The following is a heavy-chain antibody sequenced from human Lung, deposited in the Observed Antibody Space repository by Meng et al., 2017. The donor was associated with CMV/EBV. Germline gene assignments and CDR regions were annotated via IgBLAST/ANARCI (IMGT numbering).Heavy chain of an antibody. V-gene: IGHV3-15*01. CDR1: GFTFSNAW. CDR2: IKSKTDGGTT. CDR3: TTDAPPYDYGDYALDY. J-gene: IGHJ4*02. Sequence: GGSLRLXCAASGFTFSNAWMSWVRQAPGKGLEWVGRIKSKTDGGTTDYAAPVKGRFTISRDDSKNTLYLQMNSLKTEDTAVYYCTTDAPPYDYGDYALDYWGQGXLVTVSS. D-gene: IGHD4-17*01.